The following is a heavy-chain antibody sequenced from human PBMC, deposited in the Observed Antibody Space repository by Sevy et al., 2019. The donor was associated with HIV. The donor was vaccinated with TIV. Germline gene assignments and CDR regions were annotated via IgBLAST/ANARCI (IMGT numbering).Heavy chain of an antibody. Sequence: SETLSLTCAVSDGSISSGGYSWSWIRQPPGRGLEWIGYIYHSGSTYYNPSLKSRVTISVDRSKNQFSLKLSSVTAADTAVYYCARESYYYDSSGYSDYWGQGTLVTVSS. V-gene: IGHV4-30-2*01. CDR2: IYHSGST. CDR1: DGSISSGGYS. D-gene: IGHD3-22*01. J-gene: IGHJ4*02. CDR3: ARESYYYDSSGYSDY.